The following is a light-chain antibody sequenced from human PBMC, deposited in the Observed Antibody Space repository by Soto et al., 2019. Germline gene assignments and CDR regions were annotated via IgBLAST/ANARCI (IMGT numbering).Light chain of an antibody. CDR2: DAS. V-gene: IGKV1-33*01. J-gene: IGKJ3*01. CDR1: QDISNF. Sequence: DIQMTQSPSSLSASVGDRVTITCQASQDISNFLNWYQHKPGKSPKLLINDASNLETGVPSMFSGSGSSTDFTFTINSLQPEDVATYYCQQYDSLPLSFGPGTKVELK. CDR3: QQYDSLPLS.